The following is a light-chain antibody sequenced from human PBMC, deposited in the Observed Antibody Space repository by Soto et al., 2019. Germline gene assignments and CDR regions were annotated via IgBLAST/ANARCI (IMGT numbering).Light chain of an antibody. J-gene: IGLJ3*02. Sequence: QSAMTQPASVSGSPGRSITISCTGTSSDVGRYNYVSWYQQHPGKAPKLMIYDVSNRPSGVSNRFSGSKSGNTASLTISGLQAEDEADYYCSSYTSSSTLGVFGGGTKLTVL. V-gene: IGLV2-14*01. CDR1: SSDVGRYNY. CDR2: DVS. CDR3: SSYTSSSTLGV.